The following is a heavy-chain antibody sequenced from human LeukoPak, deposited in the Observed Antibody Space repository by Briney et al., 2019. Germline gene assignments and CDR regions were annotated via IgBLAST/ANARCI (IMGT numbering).Heavy chain of an antibody. CDR3: ARDEGSTYNQLDY. V-gene: IGHV1-2*02. J-gene: IGHJ4*02. D-gene: IGHD1-14*01. CDR2: INGNDGST. Sequence: ASVTVSCKASGYTFYNFYIHWVRQAPGQGPEWMGWINGNDGSTKYAQRFQGRVIMTRVTAISTVYMDLSGLRPDDTAIYYCARDEGSTYNQLDYWGQGTLVTVSS. CDR1: GYTFYNFY.